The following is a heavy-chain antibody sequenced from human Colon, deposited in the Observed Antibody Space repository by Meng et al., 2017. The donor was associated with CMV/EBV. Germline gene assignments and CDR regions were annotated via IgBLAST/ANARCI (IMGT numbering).Heavy chain of an antibody. CDR3: TRGNTALWDNDH. CDR2: VYYSGST. Sequence: SETLSLTCSDSGASVNSDNNYWSWIRQPPGKGLEFIGYVYYSGSTNYNPFFKGRVTISIDTSKNQFSLKLASVTAADTAIYYCTRGNTALWDNDHWGQGTLVTVSS. V-gene: IGHV4-61*01. CDR1: GASVNSDNNY. D-gene: IGHD3-16*01. J-gene: IGHJ4*02.